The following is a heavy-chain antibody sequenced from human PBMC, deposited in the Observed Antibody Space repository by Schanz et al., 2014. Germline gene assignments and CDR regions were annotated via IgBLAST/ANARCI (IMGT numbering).Heavy chain of an antibody. CDR2: IKRDGSEK. V-gene: IGHV3-7*02. CDR1: GFTFSSDW. CDR3: LAPDYGMDV. J-gene: IGHJ6*02. Sequence: VQLVESGGGVVQPGRSLRLSCVASGFTFSSDWMSWVRQAPGKGLEWVANIKRDGSEKNYLDSVKGRFTISRDNAKNSLFLQMNSLRAEDTAVYYCLAPDYGMDVWGQGTTVTVSS.